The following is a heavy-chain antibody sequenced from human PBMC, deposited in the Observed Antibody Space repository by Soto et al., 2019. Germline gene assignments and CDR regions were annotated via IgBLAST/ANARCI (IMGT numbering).Heavy chain of an antibody. CDR2: TNPNSGNT. D-gene: IGHD6-13*01. V-gene: IGHV1-8*01. Sequence: ASVKVSCKASGYTFTSYDINWVRQATGQGLEWMGWTNPNSGNTGYAQKFQGRVTMTRNTSISTAYMELSSLRSEDTAVYYCARGQRRYSSSWTYYYYYMDVWGKGTTVTVSS. CDR1: GYTFTSYD. CDR3: ARGQRRYSSSWTYYYYYMDV. J-gene: IGHJ6*03.